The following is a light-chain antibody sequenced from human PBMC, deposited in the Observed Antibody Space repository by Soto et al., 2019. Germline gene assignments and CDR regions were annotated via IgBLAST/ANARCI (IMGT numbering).Light chain of an antibody. J-gene: IGLJ6*01. CDR3: QTWGTGPCV. CDR1: SGHSSYA. CDR2: LNSDGSH. Sequence: QPVLTQSPSASASLGASVKLTCTLSSGHSSYAIAWHQQQPEKGPRYLMKLNSDGSHSKGDGIPDRFSGSSSGAERYLTISSLQSEDEADYYCQTWGTGPCVFGSGTQLTVL. V-gene: IGLV4-69*01.